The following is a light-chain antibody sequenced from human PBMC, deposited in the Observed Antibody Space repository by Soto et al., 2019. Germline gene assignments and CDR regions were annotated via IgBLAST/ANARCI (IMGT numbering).Light chain of an antibody. V-gene: IGKV3-20*01. Sequence: EIVVSLSPGTLSLSKGERATLSCRASQSISSNLAWYQQKPGQAPRLLIYGASNRATGIPDRFSGSGSGTDFTLTISRLEPEDFAVYYCQQYGSSGTFGQGTKVDI. CDR1: QSISSN. J-gene: IGKJ1*01. CDR2: GAS. CDR3: QQYGSSGT.